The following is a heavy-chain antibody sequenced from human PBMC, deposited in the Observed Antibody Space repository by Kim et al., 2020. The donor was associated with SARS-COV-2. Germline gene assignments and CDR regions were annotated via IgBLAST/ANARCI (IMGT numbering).Heavy chain of an antibody. CDR3: ARGWESSRYYGSGSYWFDP. D-gene: IGHD3-10*01. Sequence: SETLSLTCAVYGGSFSGYYWSWIRQPPGKGLEWIGEINHSGSTNYNPSLKSRVTISVDTSKNQFSLKLSSVTAADTAVYYCARGWESSRYYGSGSYWFDPWGQGTLVTVSS. V-gene: IGHV4-34*01. CDR2: INHSGST. CDR1: GGSFSGYY. J-gene: IGHJ5*02.